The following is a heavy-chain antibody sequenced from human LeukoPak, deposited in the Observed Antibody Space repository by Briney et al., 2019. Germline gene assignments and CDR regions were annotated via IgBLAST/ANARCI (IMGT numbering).Heavy chain of an antibody. J-gene: IGHJ4*02. CDR3: TRDLPVPSLVRGIIIYGLIDY. D-gene: IGHD3-10*01. V-gene: IGHV3-21*06. CDR2: ISSDCGNT. Sequence: GGSLRLSCAASGFTFSSISMNWVRQAPGKGLEWVSSISSDCGNTYHADSVKGRFSTSRDNAKSSLYLQMNSLRAEDKAVYYCTRDLPVPSLVRGIIIYGLIDYWGQGTLVTVSS. CDR1: GFTFSSIS.